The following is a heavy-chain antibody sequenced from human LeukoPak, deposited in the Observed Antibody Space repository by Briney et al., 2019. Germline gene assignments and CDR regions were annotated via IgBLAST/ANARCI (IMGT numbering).Heavy chain of an antibody. Sequence: GGSLRLSCAASGFTFSTYAVNWVRQAPGKGLEWVSAISGSGGSTYYADSVKGRFTISRDNSKNTLYLQMNSLRAEDTAVYYCAKDHTYGDFDYWGQGTLVTVSS. V-gene: IGHV3-23*01. CDR3: AKDHTYGDFDY. D-gene: IGHD4-17*01. CDR1: GFTFSTYA. J-gene: IGHJ4*02. CDR2: ISGSGGST.